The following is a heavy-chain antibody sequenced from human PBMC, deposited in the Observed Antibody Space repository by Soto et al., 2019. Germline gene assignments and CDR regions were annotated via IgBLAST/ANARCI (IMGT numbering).Heavy chain of an antibody. CDR2: INAGNGNT. D-gene: IGHD2-2*02. Sequence: QVQLVQSGADVKKPGASVKVSCKASGYTFTTYTIHWVRQAPGHRLEWMGWINAGNGNTKYSQKFQGRVTITRDTSASTSYMELSSLRSEDTAVYSCARGFCSSTTCYSLDYWGQGTLVTVSS. J-gene: IGHJ4*02. CDR3: ARGFCSSTTCYSLDY. V-gene: IGHV1-3*01. CDR1: GYTFTTYT.